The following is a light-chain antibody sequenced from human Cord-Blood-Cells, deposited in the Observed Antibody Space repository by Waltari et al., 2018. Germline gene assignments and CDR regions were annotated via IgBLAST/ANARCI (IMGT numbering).Light chain of an antibody. Sequence: DIQMTQSPSSLSASVGDRVTITCRANQSISSYLNWYQQKPGKAPKLLIYAASSLQSGVPSRCSGSGSGTDFTLTISSLQPEDFATYYCQQSYSTLFTFGPGTKVDIK. CDR3: QQSYSTLFT. J-gene: IGKJ3*01. V-gene: IGKV1-39*01. CDR1: QSISSY. CDR2: AAS.